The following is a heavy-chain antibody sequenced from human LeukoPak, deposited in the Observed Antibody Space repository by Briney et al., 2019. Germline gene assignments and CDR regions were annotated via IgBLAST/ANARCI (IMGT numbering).Heavy chain of an antibody. Sequence: SETLSLTCAVYGGSFSGYYWSWIRQPPGKGLEWIGEINHSGSTNYNPSLKSRVTISVDTSKNQFSLKLSSVTAADTAVYYCATLPDYDFWSGYYTPFDYWGQGTLVTVSS. CDR2: INHSGST. CDR1: GGSFSGYY. D-gene: IGHD3-3*01. V-gene: IGHV4-34*01. J-gene: IGHJ4*02. CDR3: ATLPDYDFWSGYYTPFDY.